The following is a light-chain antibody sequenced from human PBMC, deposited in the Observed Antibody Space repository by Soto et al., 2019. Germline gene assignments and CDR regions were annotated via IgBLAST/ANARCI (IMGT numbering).Light chain of an antibody. CDR3: GSYAGSTNVI. J-gene: IGLJ2*01. V-gene: IGLV2-8*01. Sequence: QSALTQPPSASGSPGQSVTISCTGTSSDVGGYDYVSWYQQYPGKAPKLMIYEVSKRPSGVPDRFSGSKSGNTASLTVSGLQAEDEGDYYCGSYAGSTNVIFGGGTKVTVL. CDR2: EVS. CDR1: SSDVGGYDY.